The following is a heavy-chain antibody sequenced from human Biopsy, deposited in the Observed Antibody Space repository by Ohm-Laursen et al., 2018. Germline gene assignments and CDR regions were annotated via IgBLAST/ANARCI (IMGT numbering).Heavy chain of an antibody. Sequence: ASVTVSCKASGYTLSRYYMHWVRQAPGQGLEWMGIIAPSGGTTSYGQKFQGRVIMTRDTSTNTVSMELSSLRSEDTAVYFCARGNVDTPNHRFDYWGQGTLVTVSS. CDR1: GYTLSRYY. CDR3: ARGNVDTPNHRFDY. CDR2: IAPSGGTT. J-gene: IGHJ4*02. D-gene: IGHD5-18*01. V-gene: IGHV1-46*01.